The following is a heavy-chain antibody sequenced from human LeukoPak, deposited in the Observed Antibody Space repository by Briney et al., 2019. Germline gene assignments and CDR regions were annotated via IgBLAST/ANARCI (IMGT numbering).Heavy chain of an antibody. Sequence: GGSLRLSCAASGFTFSSYSMNWVRHAPGEGLEWVSSISSSSSYIYYADSVKGRFTISRDNAKNSLYLQMNSLRAEDTAVYYCASGEMGVFDYWGQGTLVTVSS. V-gene: IGHV3-21*01. J-gene: IGHJ4*02. CDR2: ISSSSSYI. CDR1: GFTFSSYS. CDR3: ASGEMGVFDY. D-gene: IGHD5-24*01.